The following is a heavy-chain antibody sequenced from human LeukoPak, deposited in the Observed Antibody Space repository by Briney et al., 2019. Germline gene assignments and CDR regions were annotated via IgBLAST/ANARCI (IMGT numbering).Heavy chain of an antibody. J-gene: IGHJ5*02. D-gene: IGHD3-3*01. CDR3: ARGPYDFWSGYYIGGP. CDR2: MNPNSGNT. V-gene: IGHV1-8*01. CDR1: GYTFTSYD. Sequence: ASVKVSCKASGYTFTSYDINWVRQATGQGLEWMGWMNPNSGNTGYAQKFQGRVTMTRNTSISTAYMEPSSLRSEDTAVYYCARGPYDFWSGYYIGGPWGQGTLVTVSS.